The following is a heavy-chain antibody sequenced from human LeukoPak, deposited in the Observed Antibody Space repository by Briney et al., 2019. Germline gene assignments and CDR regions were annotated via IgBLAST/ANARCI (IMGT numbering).Heavy chain of an antibody. CDR3: ARERTMVRGAEYYYYYGMDV. D-gene: IGHD3-10*01. J-gene: IGHJ6*02. CDR1: GYTFTSYG. Sequence: ASVKVSCKASGYTFTSYGISWVRQAPGQGLEWMGWISAYNGNTNYAQKLQGRVTMTTDTSTSTAYMELRSLRSDDTAVYYCARERTMVRGAEYYYYYGMDVWGQGTTVTVSS. CDR2: ISAYNGNT. V-gene: IGHV1-18*01.